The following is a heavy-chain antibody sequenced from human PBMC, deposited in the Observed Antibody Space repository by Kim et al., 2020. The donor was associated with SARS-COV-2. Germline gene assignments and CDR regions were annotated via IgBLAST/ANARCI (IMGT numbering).Heavy chain of an antibody. Sequence: GGSLRLSCAASGFTFSSYAMSWVRQAPGKGLEWVSAISGSGGSTYYADSVKGRFTISRDNSKNTLYLQMNSLRAEETAVYYCAKNYFRLYYFDYWGQGTLVTVSS. D-gene: IGHD3-9*01. CDR2: ISGSGGST. CDR1: GFTFSSYA. V-gene: IGHV3-23*01. J-gene: IGHJ4*02. CDR3: AKNYFRLYYFDY.